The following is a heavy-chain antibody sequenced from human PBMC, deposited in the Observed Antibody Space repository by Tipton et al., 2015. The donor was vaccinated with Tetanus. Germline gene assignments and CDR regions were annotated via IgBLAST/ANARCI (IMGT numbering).Heavy chain of an antibody. Sequence: GLVKPSETLSLSCTVSGGSSHSYYWSWIRQSAGRGLEWIGRIYSGGSTNYNPSLKSRVTMSMDTSKNQFSLKLKSVTVAGTAVYYCARDQGGGRVVRLNWFDPWGQGALVTVST. D-gene: IGHD6-6*01. CDR3: ARDQGGGRVVRLNWFDP. V-gene: IGHV4-4*07. J-gene: IGHJ5*02. CDR1: GGSSHSYY. CDR2: IYSGGST.